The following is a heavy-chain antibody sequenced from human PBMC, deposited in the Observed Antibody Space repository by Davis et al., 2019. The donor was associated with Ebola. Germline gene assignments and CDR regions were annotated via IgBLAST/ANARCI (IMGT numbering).Heavy chain of an antibody. J-gene: IGHJ6*02. CDR3: ARGSWVQGVIPEGMDV. V-gene: IGHV1-46*01. CDR2: INPSGGST. Sequence: ASVTVSCKASGYTFTSYYMHWVRQAPGQGLEWMGIINPSGGSTSYAQKFQGRVTMTRDTSISTAYMELSRLRSDDTAVYYCARGSWVQGVIPEGMDVWGQGTTVTVSS. CDR1: GYTFTSYY. D-gene: IGHD3-10*01.